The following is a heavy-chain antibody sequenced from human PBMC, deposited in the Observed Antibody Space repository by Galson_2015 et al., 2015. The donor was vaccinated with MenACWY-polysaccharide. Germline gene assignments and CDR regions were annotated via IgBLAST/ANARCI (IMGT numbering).Heavy chain of an antibody. CDR2: INVGNGNT. CDR3: ARYIAGAGNMGEPSRGRDP. J-gene: IGHJ5*02. CDR1: GYTFTGFA. D-gene: IGHD6-19*01. V-gene: IGHV1-3*01. Sequence: SVKVSCKASGYTFTGFAMHWVRQAPGQRLEWMGWINVGNGNTKYPQKFQDRVTITRDISASTAYMELSSLRSEDTAVYYCARYIAGAGNMGEPSRGRDPWGQGTLVTVSS.